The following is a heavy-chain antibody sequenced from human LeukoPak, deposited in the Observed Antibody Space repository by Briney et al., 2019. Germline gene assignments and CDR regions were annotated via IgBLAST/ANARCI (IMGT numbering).Heavy chain of an antibody. J-gene: IGHJ5*02. D-gene: IGHD6-6*01. CDR2: MFYSGNT. CDR1: GGSIISSSYY. CDR3: ARRGSIAARPGWDNWFDP. V-gene: IGHV4-39*01. Sequence: PSETLSLTCGVSGGSIISSSYYWGWIRQPPGKGLEWIASMFYSGNTYYNPSLKSRVTMSVDTTENQFSLKLSSVTAADTAVYYCARRGSIAARPGWDNWFDPWGQGTLVTVSS.